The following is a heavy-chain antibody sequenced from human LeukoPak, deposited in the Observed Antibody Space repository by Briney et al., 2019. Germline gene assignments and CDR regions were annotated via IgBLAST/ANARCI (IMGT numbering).Heavy chain of an antibody. D-gene: IGHD1-26*01. CDR1: GFTFSSYA. V-gene: IGHV3-23*01. J-gene: IGHJ6*03. CDR3: VRERGGSSGRFYHYYYMDV. CDR2: ISGSGGST. Sequence: PGGSLRLSCAASGFTFSSYAMSWVRQAPGKGLEWVSAISGSGGSTYYADSVKGRFTISRDNSKNTLFLEMGTLRAEDTAVYFCVRERGGSSGRFYHYYYMDVWGKGTTVTVSS.